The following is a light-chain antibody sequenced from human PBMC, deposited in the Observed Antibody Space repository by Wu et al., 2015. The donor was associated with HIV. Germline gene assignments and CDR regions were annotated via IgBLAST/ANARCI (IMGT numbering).Light chain of an antibody. V-gene: IGKV3-20*01. CDR2: GAS. Sequence: EIVLTQSPGTLSLSPGGRATLSCRASQSVTNNYVAWYQQKPGQAPRLLIFGASTRATGIPDRFSGRGSGTDFTLTISRLEPEDCAVYYCQQFGSSIFTFGPGTKVDIK. CDR1: QSVTNNY. CDR3: QQFGSSIFT. J-gene: IGKJ3*01.